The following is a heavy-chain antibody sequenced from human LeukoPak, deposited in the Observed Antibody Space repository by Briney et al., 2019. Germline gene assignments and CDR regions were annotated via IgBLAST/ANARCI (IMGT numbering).Heavy chain of an antibody. CDR2: ISGSGGST. CDR3: ATWIQLWQPDWFDP. D-gene: IGHD5-18*01. Sequence: GGSLRLSCAASGFTFSSYGMSRVRQAPGKGLEWVSAISGSGGSTYYADSVKGRFTISRDNSKNTLYLQMNSLRAEDTAVYYCATWIQLWQPDWFDPWGQGTLVTVSS. V-gene: IGHV3-23*01. CDR1: GFTFSSYG. J-gene: IGHJ5*02.